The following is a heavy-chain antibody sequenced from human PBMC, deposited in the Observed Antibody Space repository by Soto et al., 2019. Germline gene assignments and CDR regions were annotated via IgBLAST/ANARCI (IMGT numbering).Heavy chain of an antibody. J-gene: IGHJ6*02. D-gene: IGHD3-10*01. V-gene: IGHV4-34*01. CDR3: ARVPVRKYYRAGSYQNYYVGMDV. CDR1: GGSFNDDY. Sequence: QVQLQQWGAGLVKPSETLSLTCAVEGGSFNDDYWSWIRQSPGKGLEWIGEINDSGSTKYNPSLKSRVTMDXTIXKSRFAISVDRSKNQFTLNLCXVTAADTAIYFCARVPVRKYYRAGSYQNYYVGMDVWGQGTTVAVSS. CDR2: INDSGST.